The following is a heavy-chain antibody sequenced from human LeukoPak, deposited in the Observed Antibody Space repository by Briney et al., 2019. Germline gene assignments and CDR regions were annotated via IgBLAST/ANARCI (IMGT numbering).Heavy chain of an antibody. CDR1: GFTFSSYS. Sequence: GGSLRLSCAASGFTFSSYSMNWVRQAPGKGLEWVSYISSSSSTIYYADSVKGRFTISRDNAKNSLYLQMNSLRAEDTAVYYYARGRTLGGMDVWGQGTTVTVSS. J-gene: IGHJ6*02. D-gene: IGHD1-14*01. CDR2: ISSSSSTI. CDR3: ARGRTLGGMDV. V-gene: IGHV3-48*04.